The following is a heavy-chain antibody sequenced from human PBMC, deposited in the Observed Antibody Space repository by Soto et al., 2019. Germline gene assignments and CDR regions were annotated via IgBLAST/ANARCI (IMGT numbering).Heavy chain of an antibody. J-gene: IGHJ4*02. CDR3: ARYKRSDRTLPSFDY. CDR2: INSDGSTT. D-gene: IGHD1-20*01. Sequence: GGSLRLSCVASGIIFSNYEMNWVRQAPGEGLEWLSYINSDGSTTHYADSVKGRFTVTRDNAKDSLYLQMNSLRVEDTAVYYCARYKRSDRTLPSFDYWGQGTLVTVSS. CDR1: GIIFSNYE. V-gene: IGHV3-48*03.